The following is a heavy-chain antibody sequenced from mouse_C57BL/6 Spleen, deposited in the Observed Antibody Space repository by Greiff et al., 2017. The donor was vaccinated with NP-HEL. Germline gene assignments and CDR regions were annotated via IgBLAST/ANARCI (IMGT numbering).Heavy chain of an antibody. CDR2: IDPNSGGT. V-gene: IGHV1-72*01. Sequence: QVQLQQPGAELVKPGASVKLSCKASGYTFTSYWMHWVKQRPGRGLEWIGRIDPNSGGTKYNEKFKSKATLTVDKPSSPAYMQLSSLTSEDSAVYDCARDYGSSLYYFDYWGQGTTLTVSS. CDR3: ARDYGSSLYYFDY. CDR1: GYTFTSYW. J-gene: IGHJ2*01. D-gene: IGHD1-1*01.